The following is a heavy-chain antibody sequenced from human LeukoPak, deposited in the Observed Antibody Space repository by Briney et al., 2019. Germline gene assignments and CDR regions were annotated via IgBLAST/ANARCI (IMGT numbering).Heavy chain of an antibody. J-gene: IGHJ4*02. CDR2: IYPADSDT. CDR1: GYSFTNYW. D-gene: IGHD4-17*01. Sequence: GESLKISCKGSGYSFTNYWLGWVRQMPGRGLEWVGIIYPADSDTRYSPSFQGHVTISADKSITTAYLQWSSLKASDTAMYYCARQLQDDYGDYGDFDYWGQGTLVTVSS. CDR3: ARQLQDDYGDYGDFDY. V-gene: IGHV5-51*01.